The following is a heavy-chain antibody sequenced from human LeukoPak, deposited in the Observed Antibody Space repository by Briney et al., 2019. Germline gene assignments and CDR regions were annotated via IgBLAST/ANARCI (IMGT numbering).Heavy chain of an antibody. Sequence: GGSLRLPCAASGFTFSSYAMTWVRQAPGKGLEWVSSISGSGGSTYYADSVKGRFTISRDNSKNTLYLQMNSLRAEDTAVYYCAKYPISPDNWFDPWGQGTLDTVSS. CDR2: ISGSGGST. CDR1: GFTFSSYA. CDR3: AKYPISPDNWFDP. J-gene: IGHJ5*02. V-gene: IGHV3-23*01. D-gene: IGHD2/OR15-2a*01.